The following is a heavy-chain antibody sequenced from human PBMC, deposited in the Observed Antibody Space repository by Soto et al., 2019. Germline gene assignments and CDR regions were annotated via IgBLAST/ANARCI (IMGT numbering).Heavy chain of an antibody. CDR3: AKDFDYDSRGCFDY. CDR2: IIWNSGNI. V-gene: IGHV3-9*01. D-gene: IGHD3-22*01. CDR1: GFTFDDYA. Sequence: EVQLVESGGGLVQPGRSLRLSCAASGFTFDDYAMHWVRQAPGKGLEWVSGIIWNSGNIGYADSVKGRFTISRDNAKNTLYLQMNSLRAEDTALYYCAKDFDYDSRGCFDYWGQGTLVTVSS. J-gene: IGHJ4*02.